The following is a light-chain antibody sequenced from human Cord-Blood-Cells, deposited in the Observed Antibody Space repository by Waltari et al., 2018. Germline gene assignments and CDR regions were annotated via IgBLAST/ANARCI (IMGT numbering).Light chain of an antibody. CDR2: DVS. Sequence: QPALTQPASVSGSPGQSITISCTGTSSDVGGYNYVSWYQPHPGKAPNLMIYDVSNRHSGVSKRFSGSKSGKTASLNISGLQAEDEADYYCSSYTSSSTDVFGSGTKVNVL. CDR3: SSYTSSSTDV. CDR1: SSDVGGYNY. V-gene: IGLV2-14*01. J-gene: IGLJ1*01.